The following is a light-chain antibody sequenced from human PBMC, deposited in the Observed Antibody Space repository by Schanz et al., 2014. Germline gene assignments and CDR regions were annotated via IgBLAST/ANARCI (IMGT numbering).Light chain of an antibody. Sequence: QSLLTQPASVSGSPGQSIAISCTGTSSDVVVYNSVSWYQEHPGKAPKLMIYDVSYRPSGVSDRFSGSKSGNTASLTISGLQAEDEADYYCSSYTNSNTWVFGGGTKLTVL. CDR3: SSYTNSNTWV. V-gene: IGLV2-14*01. CDR1: SSDVVVYNS. J-gene: IGLJ3*02. CDR2: DVS.